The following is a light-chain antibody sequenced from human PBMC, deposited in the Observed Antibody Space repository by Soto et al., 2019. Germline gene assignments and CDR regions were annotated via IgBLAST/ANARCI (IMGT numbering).Light chain of an antibody. CDR2: WAS. CDR3: QQYYSSPPT. V-gene: IGKV4-1*01. CDR1: HNILYSSDQKNY. Sequence: DIVLTQSPDSLAVSLGERATINCKSGHNILYSSDQKNYLSWYQQRPGQPPKLLFHWASTRESGVPDRFSGSGSGTHFTLTITSLQAEDVAVYYCQQYYSSPPTFGQGTKVDIK. J-gene: IGKJ1*01.